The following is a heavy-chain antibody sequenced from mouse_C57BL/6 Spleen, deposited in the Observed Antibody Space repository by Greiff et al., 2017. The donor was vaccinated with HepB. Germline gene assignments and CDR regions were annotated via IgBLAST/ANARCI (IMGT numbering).Heavy chain of an antibody. CDR1: GYTFTSYW. CDR2: IDPSDSYT. Sequence: QVQLQQPGAELVMPGASVKLSCKASGYTFTSYWMHWVKQRPGQGLEWIGEIDPSDSYTNYNQKVKGKSTLTVDKSSSTAYMQLSSLTSEDSAVYYCARRGWLPLDYWGQGTTLTVSS. CDR3: ARRGWLPLDY. D-gene: IGHD2-3*01. V-gene: IGHV1-69*01. J-gene: IGHJ2*01.